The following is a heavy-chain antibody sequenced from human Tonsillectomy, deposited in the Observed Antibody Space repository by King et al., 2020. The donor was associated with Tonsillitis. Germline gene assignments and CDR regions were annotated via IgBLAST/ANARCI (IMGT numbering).Heavy chain of an antibody. V-gene: IGHV3-66*01. CDR2: IYSGGTT. CDR3: ARGLLGATPQVMVV. Sequence: VQLVESGGGLVQPGESLRLSCAASGFIVSTNYMNWVRQAPGKGLEWVSVIYSGGTTYYADSVKGRFTISRDNSKNTLYLQKNSLRAEDTAVYYWARGLLGATPQVMVVGGQETTGTVS. CDR1: GFIVSTNY. J-gene: IGHJ6*02. D-gene: IGHD1-26*01.